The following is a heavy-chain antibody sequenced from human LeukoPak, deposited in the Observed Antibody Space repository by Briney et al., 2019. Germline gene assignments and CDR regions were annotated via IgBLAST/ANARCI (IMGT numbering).Heavy chain of an antibody. CDR3: ARLYYYGSANDAFDI. J-gene: IGHJ3*02. Sequence: SETLSLTCTVSGGSISSSSYYWGWIRQPPGKGLEWIGSIYYSGSTYYNPSLKSRVTISVDTSKNQFSLKLSSVTAADTAVYYCARLYYYGSANDAFDIWGQGTMVTVSS. D-gene: IGHD3-10*01. CDR1: GGSISSSSYY. V-gene: IGHV4-39*07. CDR2: IYYSGST.